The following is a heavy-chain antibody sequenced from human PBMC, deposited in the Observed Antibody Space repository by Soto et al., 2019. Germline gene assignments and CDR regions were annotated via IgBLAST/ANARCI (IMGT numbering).Heavy chain of an antibody. Sequence: GGSLRLSCAASGFTFRSYALNWVRQVPGKGLEWVSGISGSGGNTYYADSVKGRFTISRDNSKNTLYLQMNSLRAEETAVYYCAKDRAVVNWFDPWGQGTLVTVSS. CDR1: GFTFRSYA. CDR2: ISGSGGNT. D-gene: IGHD2-15*01. V-gene: IGHV3-23*01. J-gene: IGHJ5*02. CDR3: AKDRAVVNWFDP.